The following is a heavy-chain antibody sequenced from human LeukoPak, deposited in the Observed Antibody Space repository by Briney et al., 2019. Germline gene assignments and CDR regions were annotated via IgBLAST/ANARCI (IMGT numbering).Heavy chain of an antibody. CDR3: ARGGPPLGVVVPAATTFDY. CDR2: INHSGST. CDR1: GGSFSGYY. V-gene: IGHV4-34*01. J-gene: IGHJ4*02. Sequence: SETLSLTCAVYGGSFSGYYWSWIRQPPGKWLEWIGEINHSGSTNYNPSLKSRVTISVDTSKNQFSLKLSSVTAADTAVYYCARGGPPLGVVVPAATTFDYWGQGTLVTVSS. D-gene: IGHD2-2*01.